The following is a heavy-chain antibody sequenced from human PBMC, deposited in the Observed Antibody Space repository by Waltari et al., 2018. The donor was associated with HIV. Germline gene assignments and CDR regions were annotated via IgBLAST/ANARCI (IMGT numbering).Heavy chain of an antibody. CDR1: GFTVSSNY. J-gene: IGHJ6*02. CDR2: IYTGGST. V-gene: IGHV3-66*01. CDR3: ASPDTTMVHGHYYFYHMDV. D-gene: IGHD5-18*01. Sequence: EVQLVESGGGLVQPGGSLRLSCAASGFTVSSNYMSWVRQAPGKGLGWFSLIYTGGSTYYADSVKGRFTISRDNSKNTLYLQMNSLRAEDTAVYYCASPDTTMVHGHYYFYHMDVWGQGTTVTVSS.